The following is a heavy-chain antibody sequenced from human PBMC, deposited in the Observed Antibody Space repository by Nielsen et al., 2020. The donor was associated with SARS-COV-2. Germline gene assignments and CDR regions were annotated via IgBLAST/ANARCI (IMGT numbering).Heavy chain of an antibody. CDR1: GFTFSSYW. CDR3: AKGQQWLEGTY. J-gene: IGHJ4*02. CDR2: INSDGSST. D-gene: IGHD6-19*01. Sequence: GESLKISCAASGFTFSSYWMHWVRQAPGKGLVWVSRINSDGSSTSYADSVKGRFTISRDNAKNTLYLQMNSLRAEDTAVYYCAKGQQWLEGTYWGQGTLVTVSS. V-gene: IGHV3-74*01.